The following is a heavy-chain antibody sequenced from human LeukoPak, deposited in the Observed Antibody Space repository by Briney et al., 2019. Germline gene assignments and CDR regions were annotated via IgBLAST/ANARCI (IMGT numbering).Heavy chain of an antibody. CDR3: AKDWDYYDSSALGGMDV. J-gene: IGHJ6*02. CDR2: ISYDGSNK. V-gene: IGHV3-30*18. CDR1: GFTFSNYG. Sequence: PGGSLRLSCAASGFTFSNYGMHWVRQAPGKGLEWVALISYDGSNKYCADSVKGRFTISRDNSKNTLYLQMNSLRAEDTAVYYCAKDWDYYDSSALGGMDVWGQGTTVTVSS. D-gene: IGHD3-22*01.